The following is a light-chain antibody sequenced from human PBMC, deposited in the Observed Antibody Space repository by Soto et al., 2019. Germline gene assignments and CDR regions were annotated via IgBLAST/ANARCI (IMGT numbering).Light chain of an antibody. CDR1: SSDVGGYNY. CDR3: SSYTSSSTYV. CDR2: DVS. J-gene: IGLJ1*01. Sequence: QSVLTQPASVSGSPGQSSAISCTRASSDVGGYNYVSWYQQHPGKAPRLMIYDVSNRPSGVSDRFPGSKSGNTASLTISGLQAEDEAEYYCSSYTSSSTYVFGTGTKVTVL. V-gene: IGLV2-14*01.